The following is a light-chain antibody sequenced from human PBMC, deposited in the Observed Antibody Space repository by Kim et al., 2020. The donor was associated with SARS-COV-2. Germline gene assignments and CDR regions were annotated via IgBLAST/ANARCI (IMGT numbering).Light chain of an antibody. Sequence: AASVGDRGTSTCRGRERNDILLALYKKKTRKAPKLLIYQASSLESDVPSRFSGSGSGTEFTLTISSLQPDDFATYYCQQYRSHWTFGQGTKVDIK. J-gene: IGKJ1*01. V-gene: IGKV1-5*03. CDR3: QQYRSHWT. CDR1: ERNDIL. CDR2: QAS.